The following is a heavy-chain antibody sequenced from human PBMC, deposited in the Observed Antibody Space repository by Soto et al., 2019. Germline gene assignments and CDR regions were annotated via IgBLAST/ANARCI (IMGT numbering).Heavy chain of an antibody. CDR3: ARFTIFGVVKPYYYYYGMDV. V-gene: IGHV4-34*01. CDR1: GGSFSGYH. CDR2: INHSGST. Sequence: SETLSLTCAVYGGSFSGYHWSWIRQPPGKGLEWIGEINHSGSTNYNPSLKSRVTISVDTSKNQFSLKLSSVTAADTAVYYCARFTIFGVVKPYYYYYGMDVWGQGTTVTVSS. D-gene: IGHD3-3*01. J-gene: IGHJ6*02.